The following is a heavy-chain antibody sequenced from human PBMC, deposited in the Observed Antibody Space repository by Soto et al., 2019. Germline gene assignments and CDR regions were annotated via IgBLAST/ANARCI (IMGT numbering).Heavy chain of an antibody. CDR2: ITGSSDYT. V-gene: IGHV3-11*05. Sequence: QVQLVESGGGLVRPGGVLRLSCAASGFSFSDYYMTWIRQAPWKGLEWVSYITGSSDYTTYADSVKGRFTISRDNVNNSLYLQMNSLRAEDAAVYYYAREYYYGMDVWGQGTTVTVSS. J-gene: IGHJ6*02. CDR3: AREYYYGMDV. CDR1: GFSFSDYY.